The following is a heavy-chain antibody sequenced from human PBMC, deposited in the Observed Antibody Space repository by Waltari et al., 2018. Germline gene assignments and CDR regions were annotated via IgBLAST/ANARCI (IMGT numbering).Heavy chain of an antibody. J-gene: IGHJ4*02. Sequence: EVQLVESGGGLVQQGGSLRLSCAAPGFTLSNFWMSWAREASGKGLEWVANINQDGSGEYYVDSVKGRFTISRDNARNSLYLQMNSLRADDTAVYYCQRGDYWGQGTLVTVSS. CDR3: QRGDY. CDR1: GFTLSNFW. CDR2: INQDGSGE. V-gene: IGHV3-7*04.